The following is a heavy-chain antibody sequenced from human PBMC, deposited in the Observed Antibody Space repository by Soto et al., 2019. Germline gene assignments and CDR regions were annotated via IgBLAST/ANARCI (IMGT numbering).Heavy chain of an antibody. Sequence: GGSLRISCAASEFTVSSNYMSCVRQAPGKGLEWVSVIYSGGSTYYADSVKGRFTISRDNSKNTLYLQMDSLRAEDTAVYYCARGYPWYYCSGSMFYSDYSGQGTQVTVSS. V-gene: IGHV3-53*05. CDR2: IYSGGST. D-gene: IGHD3-10*01. CDR1: EFTVSSNY. CDR3: ARGYPWYYCSGSMFYSDY. J-gene: IGHJ4*02.